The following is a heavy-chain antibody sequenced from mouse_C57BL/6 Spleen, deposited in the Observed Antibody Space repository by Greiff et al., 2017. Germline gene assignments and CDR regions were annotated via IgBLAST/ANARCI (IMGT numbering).Heavy chain of an antibody. CDR3: ARGPLITTVVDWYFDV. CDR2: IYPGDGDT. V-gene: IGHV1-80*01. J-gene: IGHJ1*03. Sequence: QVQLKESGAELVKPGASVKISCKASGYAFSSYWMNWVKQRPGKGLAWIGQIYPGDGDTNYNGKFKGKATLTADKSSSTAYMQLSSLTSEDSAVYFCARGPLITTVVDWYFDVWGTGTTVTVSS. D-gene: IGHD1-1*01. CDR1: GYAFSSYW.